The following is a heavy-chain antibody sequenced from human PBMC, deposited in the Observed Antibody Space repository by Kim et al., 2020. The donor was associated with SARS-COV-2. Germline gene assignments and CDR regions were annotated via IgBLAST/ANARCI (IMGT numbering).Heavy chain of an antibody. J-gene: IGHJ4*02. V-gene: IGHV3-33*05. CDR2: ISYDGSNK. CDR1: GFTFSTYG. Sequence: GGSLRLSCAASGFTFSTYGMHWVRQAPGKGLERVAGISYDGSNKFYEGSVKGRLTISRDNSKNTLYLQMNSLRVEDTAVYYCAGDLESRAWNGGYWGQGTLVTVSS. CDR3: AGDLESRAWNGGY. D-gene: IGHD1-1*01.